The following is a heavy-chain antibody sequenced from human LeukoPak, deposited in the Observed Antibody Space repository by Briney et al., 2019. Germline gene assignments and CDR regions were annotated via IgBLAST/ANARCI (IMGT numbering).Heavy chain of an antibody. CDR2: IYTSGST. CDR3: VRGHGTYYYYYYMDV. J-gene: IGHJ6*03. V-gene: IGHV4-61*02. Sequence: SETLSLTCTVSGGSISSGSYYWSWIRQPAGKGLEWIGRIYTSGSTNYNPSLKSRVTISVDTSKNQFSLKLSSVTAADTAVYYCVRGHGTYYYYYYMDVWGKGTTVTVSS. CDR1: GGSISSGSYY.